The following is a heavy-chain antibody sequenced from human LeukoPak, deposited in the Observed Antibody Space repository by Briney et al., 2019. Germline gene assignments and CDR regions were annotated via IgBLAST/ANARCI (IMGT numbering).Heavy chain of an antibody. CDR2: IKENSVGGTT. D-gene: IGHD2-8*01. Sequence: GGSLRLSCGASGFTFNKAWMSWVRQTPGKGLEWVGRIKENSVGGTTDYAAPVQGRFTISRDDSKNTVHLEMSSLKTEDTGVYYCTAGLGLTNDDSWGQGTLVTVSS. J-gene: IGHJ4*02. CDR3: TAGLGLTNDDS. CDR1: GFTFNKAW. V-gene: IGHV3-15*01.